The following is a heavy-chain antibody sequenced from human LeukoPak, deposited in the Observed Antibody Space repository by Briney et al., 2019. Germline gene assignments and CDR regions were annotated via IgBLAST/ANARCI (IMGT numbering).Heavy chain of an antibody. J-gene: IGHJ6*03. Sequence: GGSLRLSCAASGFTFSSYGIQGVRQAPGKGLEWVAFIRHDGSNKYYADSVKGRFTISGDNSKSTLYLQMNSLRVEDTAVYYCAKGSKTVLFTRDHYMDVWGKGTTVTVSS. CDR2: IRHDGSNK. V-gene: IGHV3-30*02. CDR1: GFTFSSYG. CDR3: AKGSKTVLFTRDHYMDV. D-gene: IGHD2/OR15-2a*01.